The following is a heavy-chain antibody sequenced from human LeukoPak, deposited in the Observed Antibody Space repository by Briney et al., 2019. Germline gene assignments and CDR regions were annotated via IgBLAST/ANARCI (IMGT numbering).Heavy chain of an antibody. CDR2: ISGSGGST. D-gene: IGHD3-22*01. CDR1: GFTFSSYA. V-gene: IGHV3-23*01. J-gene: IGHJ4*02. Sequence: GGSLRLSCAASGFTFSSYAMSWVRQAPGKGLEWVSAISGSGGSTYYADSVKGRFTISRDNSKNTLYLQMNSLRAEDTAVYYCAKAHYYHSSGYSYYFDYWGQGTLVTVSS. CDR3: AKAHYYHSSGYSYYFDY.